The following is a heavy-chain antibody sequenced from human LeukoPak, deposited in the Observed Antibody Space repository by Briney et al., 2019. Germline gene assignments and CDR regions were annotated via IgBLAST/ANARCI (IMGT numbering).Heavy chain of an antibody. CDR1: GGSISSSNW. Sequence: SGTLSLTCAVSGGSISSSNWWSWVRQPPGKGLEWIGEIYHSGSTNYNPSLKSRVTISVDKSKNQFSLKLSSVTAADTAVYYCARRYYNGSGSLFQYNWFDPWGQGTLVTVSS. D-gene: IGHD3-10*01. J-gene: IGHJ5*02. CDR2: IYHSGST. V-gene: IGHV4-4*02. CDR3: ARRYYNGSGSLFQYNWFDP.